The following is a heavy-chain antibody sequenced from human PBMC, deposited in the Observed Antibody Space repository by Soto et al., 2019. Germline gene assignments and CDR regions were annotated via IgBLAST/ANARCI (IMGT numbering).Heavy chain of an antibody. CDR3: ARGHYYYGMDV. J-gene: IGHJ6*02. V-gene: IGHV4-30-2*01. Sequence: SETLSLTCTVSNGSVSSGTYSWSWVRQPPGKGLEWIGYIYYSGTTYYTPSLKSRLTMSMDRANDHFSLNLTSVTAADTAVYFCARGHYYYGMDVWGQGITVAVSS. CDR2: IYYSGTT. CDR1: NGSVSSGTYS.